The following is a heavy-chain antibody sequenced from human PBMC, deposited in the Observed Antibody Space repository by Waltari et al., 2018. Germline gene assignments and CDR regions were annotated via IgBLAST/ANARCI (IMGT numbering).Heavy chain of an antibody. V-gene: IGHV3-74*01. CDR2: ISDDETSI. CDR3: ARLAPRTYRSPVPGRHYYYGMDV. CDR1: GFRFSNYW. Sequence: EEQLLESGGGLVQPGDSLRLSCAGHGFRFSNYWMNWVRQAQGKGLVWVARISDDETSISYADSVKGRFTISRDNAKNTVYLQMKRLRVEDTAVYYCARLAPRTYRSPVPGRHYYYGMDVWGQGTTVTVSS. D-gene: IGHD3-10*01. J-gene: IGHJ6*02.